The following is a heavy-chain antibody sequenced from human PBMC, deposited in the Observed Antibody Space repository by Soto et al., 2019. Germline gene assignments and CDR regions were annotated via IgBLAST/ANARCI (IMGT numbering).Heavy chain of an antibody. CDR3: AKTSGVMVVVTSFDH. J-gene: IGHJ4*02. CDR1: GFTFSKYA. V-gene: IGHV3-23*01. CDR2: ISGSGESK. Sequence: GGSLRLSCAASGFTFSKYALTWVRQGPGKGLEWVSAISGSGESKYDADSVKGRFTISRDNSKNTLYLQMNSLRAEDTAIYYCAKTSGVMVVVTSFDHWGQGTLVTVSS. D-gene: IGHD3-22*01.